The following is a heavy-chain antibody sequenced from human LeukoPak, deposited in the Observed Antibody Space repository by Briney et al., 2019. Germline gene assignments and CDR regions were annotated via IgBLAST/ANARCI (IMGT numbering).Heavy chain of an antibody. Sequence: GGALRLSCTASGFTFSSYWRSGVRQAPGKGLEGVATLKQDGSENYYVASVKGRFTISRDNAKNTLYLQMNSLRVEDTAVYYCGRGELPAAVDDWGQGTLVTVSS. V-gene: IGHV3-7*01. CDR1: GFTFSSYW. J-gene: IGHJ4*02. CDR3: GRGELPAAVDD. D-gene: IGHD2-2*01. CDR2: LKQDGSEN.